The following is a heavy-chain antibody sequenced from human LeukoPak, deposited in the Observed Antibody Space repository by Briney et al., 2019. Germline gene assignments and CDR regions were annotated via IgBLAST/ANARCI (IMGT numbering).Heavy chain of an antibody. Sequence: ALVKVSCKASGFTFTSYGFSWVRQAPGQGLEWIGWISANSGSTNYVQNFQGRVIMTTDTSTTTVYMELRSLRSDDTAIYYCVRDPNRHGDYWGQGTLVTVSS. CDR3: VRDPNRHGDY. CDR2: ISANSGST. CDR1: GFTFTSYG. V-gene: IGHV1-18*01. D-gene: IGHD4/OR15-4a*01. J-gene: IGHJ4*02.